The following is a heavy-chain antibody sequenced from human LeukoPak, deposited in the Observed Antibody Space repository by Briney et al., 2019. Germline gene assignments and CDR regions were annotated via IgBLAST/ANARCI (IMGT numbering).Heavy chain of an antibody. CDR1: GFTFSSYS. V-gene: IGHV3-74*01. CDR3: ASSLTFRDPPWY. J-gene: IGHJ4*02. D-gene: IGHD1-14*01. CDR2: INSDGSNT. Sequence: PGGSLRLSCAASGFTFSSYSMNWVRQAPGKGLVWVSRINSDGSNTNYADSVKGRFTISRDNAKNTLYLQMNSLRAEDTAVYYCASSLTFRDPPWYWGQGTLVTVSS.